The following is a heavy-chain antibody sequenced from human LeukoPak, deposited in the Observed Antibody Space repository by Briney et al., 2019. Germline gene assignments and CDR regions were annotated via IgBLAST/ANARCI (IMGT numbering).Heavy chain of an antibody. CDR2: IKSKADGATT. CDR3: TKDLPYTGGLTLNY. CDR1: GITFSYAW. D-gene: IGHD2-2*02. J-gene: IGHJ4*02. V-gene: IGHV3-15*01. Sequence: GGSLRLSCVASGITFSYAWMVWVRQAPGKGLEWVGRIKSKADGATTDYGVPVIGRFTISRDDSKNTLYLQMNSLTTDDTAVYYCTKDLPYTGGLTLNYWGQGALVTVSS.